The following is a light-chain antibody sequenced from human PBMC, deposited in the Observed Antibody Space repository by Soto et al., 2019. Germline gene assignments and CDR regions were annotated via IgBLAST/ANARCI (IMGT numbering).Light chain of an antibody. V-gene: IGKV1-27*01. CDR2: AAY. CDR1: QGISNY. CDR3: QKYNSAPRT. Sequence: DIQMTQSPSSLSASVGDRVTITCRASQGISNYLAWYQQKPGKVPKLLIYAAYTLQSGVPSRFSGSGSGTDLTLTISSLQPEDGATYYCQKYNSAPRTFGQGTKVEIK. J-gene: IGKJ1*01.